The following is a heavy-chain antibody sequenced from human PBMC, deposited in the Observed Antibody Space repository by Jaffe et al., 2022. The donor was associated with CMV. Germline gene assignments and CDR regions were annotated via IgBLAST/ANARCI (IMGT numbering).Heavy chain of an antibody. Sequence: QVQLVESGGGVVQPGRSLRLSCAASGFTFSSYGMHWVRQAPGKGLEWVAVIWYDGSNKYYADSVKGRFTISRDNSKNTLYLQMNSLRAEDTAVYYCARDRITGTFLRYYYYMDVWGKGTTVTVSS. V-gene: IGHV3-33*08. J-gene: IGHJ6*03. CDR3: ARDRITGTFLRYYYYMDV. CDR1: GFTFSSYG. D-gene: IGHD1-7*01. CDR2: IWYDGSNK.